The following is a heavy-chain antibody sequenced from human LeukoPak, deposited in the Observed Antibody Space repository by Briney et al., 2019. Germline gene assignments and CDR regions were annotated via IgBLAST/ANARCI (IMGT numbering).Heavy chain of an antibody. CDR3: YCGPNYLEN. Sequence: GESLKISCQDFGSKFTDYWIGWVRQVPGKGLEWMGSIAPSDFDSRYSPSFQGQVTMSVDKSISTAYLQWTSLTASDTAIYYCYCGPNYLENWGQGTLVTVSS. CDR2: IAPSDFDS. V-gene: IGHV5-51*01. CDR1: GSKFTDYW. J-gene: IGHJ4*02. D-gene: IGHD4/OR15-4a*01.